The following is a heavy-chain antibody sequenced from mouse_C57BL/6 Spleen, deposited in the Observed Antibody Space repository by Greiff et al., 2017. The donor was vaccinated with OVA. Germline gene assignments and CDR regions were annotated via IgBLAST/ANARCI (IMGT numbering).Heavy chain of an antibody. D-gene: IGHD2-5*01. CDR2: IDPSDSYT. V-gene: IGHV1-59*01. Sequence: VQLQQPGAELVRPGTSVKLSCKASGYTFTSYWMHWVKQRPGQGLEWIGVIDPSDSYTNYNQKFKGKATLTVDTSSSTAYMQLSSLTSEDSAVYYCAGSNPYYAMYYWGQGTSVTVSS. J-gene: IGHJ4*01. CDR3: AGSNPYYAMYY. CDR1: GYTFTSYW.